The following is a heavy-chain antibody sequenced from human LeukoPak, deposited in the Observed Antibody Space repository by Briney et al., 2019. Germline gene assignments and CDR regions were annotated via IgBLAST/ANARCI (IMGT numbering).Heavy chain of an antibody. J-gene: IGHJ4*02. CDR3: TRGDYYDSSGYYLLFTW. Sequence: GGSLRLSYTASGFTLGDYCISCVRQAPGKGPEWVGFIRNKAYGGTTEYAASVKGRFTISRDDSKSIAHLQMNSLKTEDTAVYYCTRGDYYDSSGYYLLFTWWGQRTLVTVSS. CDR2: IRNKAYGGTT. D-gene: IGHD3-22*01. CDR1: GFTLGDYC. V-gene: IGHV3-49*04.